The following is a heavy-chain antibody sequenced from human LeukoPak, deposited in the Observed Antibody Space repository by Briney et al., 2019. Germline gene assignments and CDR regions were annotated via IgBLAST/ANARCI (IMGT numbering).Heavy chain of an antibody. CDR2: INPNRGGT. CDR1: GYTFTSYY. CDR3: AREGDTAMDNPFDY. Sequence: ASVKVSCKASGYTFTSYYMHWVRQAPGQGLEWMGRINPNRGGTDYAQKFQGRVTMTRDTSISTAYMELSRLRSDDTAVYYCAREGDTAMDNPFDYWGQGTLVTVSS. J-gene: IGHJ4*02. D-gene: IGHD5-18*01. V-gene: IGHV1-2*06.